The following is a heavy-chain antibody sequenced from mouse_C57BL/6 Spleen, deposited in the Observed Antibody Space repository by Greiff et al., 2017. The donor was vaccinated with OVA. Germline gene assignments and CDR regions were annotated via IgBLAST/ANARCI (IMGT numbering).Heavy chain of an antibody. D-gene: IGHD2-4*01. V-gene: IGHV3-6*01. CDR3: ARRDYDYDILFAY. Sequence: DVHLVESGPGLVKPSQSLSLTCSVTGYSITSGYYWNWIRQFPGNKLEWMGYISYDGSNNYNPSLKNRISITRDTSKNQFFLKLNSVTTEDTATYYCARRDYDYDILFAYWGQGTLVTVSA. CDR2: ISYDGSN. CDR1: GYSITSGYY. J-gene: IGHJ3*01.